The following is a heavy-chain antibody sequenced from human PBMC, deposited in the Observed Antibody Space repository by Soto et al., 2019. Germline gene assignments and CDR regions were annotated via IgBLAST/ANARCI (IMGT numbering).Heavy chain of an antibody. J-gene: IGHJ4*02. Sequence: EVQLLESGGGFVQPGGSLSLSCADSGFTFSSFAMTWVRQAPGKGLEWVSSLTGSGDSTYYADSVKGRFTISRDNSKNTLYLQMNRLRADDTALYYCAKGTAVTTGDMAYWGQGTLVTVSS. CDR1: GFTFSSFA. CDR3: AKGTAVTTGDMAY. D-gene: IGHD4-17*01. CDR2: LTGSGDST. V-gene: IGHV3-23*01.